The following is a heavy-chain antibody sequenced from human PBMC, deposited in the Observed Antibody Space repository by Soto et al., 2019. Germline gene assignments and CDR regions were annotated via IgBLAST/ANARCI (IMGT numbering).Heavy chain of an antibody. J-gene: IGHJ3*02. CDR3: ARDVSPGTSTLYLDAFDI. CDR1: GFSLGSYW. D-gene: IGHD2-8*01. V-gene: IGHV3-7*05. Sequence: EAQLVESGGGLVQPGGSLRLSCEASGFSLGSYWMTWVRQAPGKGLEWVANIKKDGRRTSYLDSVRGRFTISRDNVGNSLSLQMDSLRAEDTGLYFCARDVSPGTSTLYLDAFDIWGQGTMVTVSS. CDR2: IKKDGRRT.